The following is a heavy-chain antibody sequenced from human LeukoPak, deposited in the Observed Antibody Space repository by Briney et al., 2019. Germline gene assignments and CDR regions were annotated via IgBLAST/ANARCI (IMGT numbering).Heavy chain of an antibody. CDR2: IIPSDGFT. CDR3: ARYDSSGYYFDY. Sequence: ASVTVSCKASGYTFSTYYVHWVRQAPGQGLEWMGMIIPSDGFTSYAQKFQGRVTITADESTSTAYMELSSLRSEDTAVYYCARYDSSGYYFDYWGQGTLVTVSS. J-gene: IGHJ4*02. CDR1: GYTFSTYY. V-gene: IGHV1-46*01. D-gene: IGHD3-22*01.